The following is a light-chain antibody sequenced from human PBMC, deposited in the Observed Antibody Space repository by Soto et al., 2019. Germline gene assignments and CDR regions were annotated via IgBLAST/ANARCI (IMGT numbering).Light chain of an antibody. CDR3: CSYAGYSSFV. J-gene: IGLJ1*01. CDR2: DVS. Sequence: QSVLTQPRSVSGSPGQSVTISCTGTSTDVGGYNYLSWYRHHPGKAPKLMIYDVSKRPSGVPDRFSGSKSANTASLTISGLQAEDEADYFCCSYAGYSSFVFGTGTKVTVL. CDR1: STDVGGYNY. V-gene: IGLV2-11*01.